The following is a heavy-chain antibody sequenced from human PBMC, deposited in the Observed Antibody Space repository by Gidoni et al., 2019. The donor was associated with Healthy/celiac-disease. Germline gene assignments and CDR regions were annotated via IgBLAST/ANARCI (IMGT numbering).Heavy chain of an antibody. D-gene: IGHD7-27*01. CDR3: AKDQAGDFDY. CDR1: GFPFSSYA. J-gene: IGHJ4*02. V-gene: IGHV3-23*04. Sequence: EVQLVESGGGLVQPGGSLRLSVEAPGFPFSSYAMSWVRQAPGKGLGWVSAISGSGGSTYYADSVKGRFTISRDNSKNTLYLQMNSLRAEDTAVYYCAKDQAGDFDYWGQGTLVTVSS. CDR2: ISGSGGST.